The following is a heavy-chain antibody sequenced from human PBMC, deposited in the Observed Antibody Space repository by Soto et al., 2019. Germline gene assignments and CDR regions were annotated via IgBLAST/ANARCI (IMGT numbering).Heavy chain of an antibody. CDR1: GYTFTSYW. CDR2: IYPGDSDT. Sequence: EVQLVQSGAEVKKAGESLRISCKGSGYTFTSYWIGWVRQMPGKGLEWMGIIYPGDSDTRYSPSFQGQVTISADNSIATAYLQWSSLKASDTAMYYCARLYCSGVTCWSLSPNYYYGLDVWGQGTTVTVSS. J-gene: IGHJ6*02. V-gene: IGHV5-51*01. CDR3: ARLYCSGVTCWSLSPNYYYGLDV. D-gene: IGHD2-15*01.